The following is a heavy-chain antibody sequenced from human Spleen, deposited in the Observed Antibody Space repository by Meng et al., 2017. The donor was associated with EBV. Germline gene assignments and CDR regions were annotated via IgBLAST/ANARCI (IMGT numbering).Heavy chain of an antibody. CDR3: ARGAMGATFFDY. Sequence: QVHLQESGPVRVKPSEXLSPSCTVSGGSVNSGTYYWTWARQPPGKGLEWIGCNYYSGSTNYNPSLKSRVTISVDTSNNQFSLNLRSVSAADTAVYYCARGAMGATFFDYWGQGTLVTVSS. J-gene: IGHJ4*02. CDR1: GGSVNSGTYY. CDR2: NYYSGST. V-gene: IGHV4-61*01. D-gene: IGHD1-26*01.